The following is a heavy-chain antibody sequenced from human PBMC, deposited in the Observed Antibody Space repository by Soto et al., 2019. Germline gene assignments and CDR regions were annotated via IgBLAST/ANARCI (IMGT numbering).Heavy chain of an antibody. V-gene: IGHV3-21*01. D-gene: IGHD5-12*01. CDR2: ISITSAYI. J-gene: IGHJ2*01. CDR3: ARENSGAGAWFFDL. CDR1: GFTFSSYS. Sequence: GGSLRLSCAASGFTFSSYSMNWVRQAPGRGLEWVSSISITSAYIYYSDSVKGRFTISRDNARNSLFLQMNSLRAEDTAVYYCARENSGAGAWFFDLWGRGTLVTVSS.